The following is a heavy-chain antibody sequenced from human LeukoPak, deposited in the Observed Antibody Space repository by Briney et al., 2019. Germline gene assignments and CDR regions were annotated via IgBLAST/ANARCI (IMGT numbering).Heavy chain of an antibody. CDR1: GGPISSYY. V-gene: IGHV4-59*01. CDR3: AGGGSYYRWFDP. Sequence: MSSETLSLTCTVSGGPISSYYWSWIRQPPGKGLEWIGYIYYSGSTNYNPSLKSRVTISVDTSKNQFSLKLSSVTAADTAVYYCAGGGSYYRWFDPWGQGTLVTVSS. CDR2: IYYSGST. J-gene: IGHJ5*02. D-gene: IGHD1-26*01.